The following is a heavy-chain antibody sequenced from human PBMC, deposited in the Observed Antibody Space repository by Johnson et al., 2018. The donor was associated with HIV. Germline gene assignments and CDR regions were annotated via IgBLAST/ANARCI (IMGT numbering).Heavy chain of an antibody. CDR3: AKGQVARGAFDI. CDR1: GFTFSSYG. J-gene: IGHJ3*02. CDR2: IRYDGSNK. Sequence: QMQLVESGGGLVKPGGSLRLSCAASGFTFSSYGMHWVRQAPCKGLEWVAFIRYDGSNKYYADSVKGRFTISRDNYKNTLYLQMNSLRVEDTAVYYCAKGQVARGAFDIWGQGTMVTVSS. V-gene: IGHV3-30*02. D-gene: IGHD2-15*01.